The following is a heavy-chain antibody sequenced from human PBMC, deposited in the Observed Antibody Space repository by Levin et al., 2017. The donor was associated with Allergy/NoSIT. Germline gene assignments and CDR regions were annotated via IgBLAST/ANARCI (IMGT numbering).Heavy chain of an antibody. Sequence: SVKVSCKASGGTFSSYAISWVRQAPGQGLEWMGGIIPIFGTANYAQKFQGRVTITADKSTSTAYMELSSLRSEDTAVYYCARGRTTVTTIDWFDPWGQGTLVTVSS. D-gene: IGHD4-17*01. J-gene: IGHJ5*02. CDR2: IIPIFGTA. CDR3: ARGRTTVTTIDWFDP. CDR1: GGTFSSYA. V-gene: IGHV1-69*06.